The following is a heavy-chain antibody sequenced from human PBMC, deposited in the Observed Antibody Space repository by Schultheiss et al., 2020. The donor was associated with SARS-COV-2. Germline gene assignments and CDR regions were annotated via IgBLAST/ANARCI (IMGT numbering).Heavy chain of an antibody. CDR1: GFTFSSYA. J-gene: IGHJ4*02. Sequence: GGSLRLSCSASGFTFSSYAMHWVRQAPGKGLEYVSAISSNGGSTYYADSVKGRFTISRDDSKNTLYLQMNSLKTEDTAVYYCTTDRSLSTVTTVLGYWGQGTLVTVSS. V-gene: IGHV3-64*04. CDR3: TTDRSLSTVTTVLGY. D-gene: IGHD4-11*01. CDR2: ISSNGGST.